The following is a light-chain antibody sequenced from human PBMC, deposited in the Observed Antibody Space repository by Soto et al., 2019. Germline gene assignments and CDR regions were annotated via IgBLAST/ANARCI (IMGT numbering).Light chain of an antibody. Sequence: ERVMTQSPATLSVYKGERATLSCRASERIYSAYLGWYQQKPGQAPRLLIYGTSSRATGIPDRFSGSGSGTDFTLTISRLEPEDFAVYYCQQYGNSPITFGQGTRLEVK. CDR3: QQYGNSPIT. CDR1: ERIYSAY. CDR2: GTS. V-gene: IGKV3-20*01. J-gene: IGKJ5*01.